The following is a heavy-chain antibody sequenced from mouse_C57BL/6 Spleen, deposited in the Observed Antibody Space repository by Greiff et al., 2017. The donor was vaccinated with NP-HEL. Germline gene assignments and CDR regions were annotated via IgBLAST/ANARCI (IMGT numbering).Heavy chain of an antibody. Sequence: QVQLKQSGAELAKPGASVKLSCKASGYTFTSYWMHWVKQRPGQGLEWIGYINPSSGYTKYNQKFKDKATLTADKSSSTAYMQLSSLTYEDSAVYYCARSYGSSYWYFEVWGTGTTVTVSS. V-gene: IGHV1-7*01. J-gene: IGHJ1*03. D-gene: IGHD1-1*01. CDR1: GYTFTSYW. CDR2: INPSSGYT. CDR3: ARSYGSSYWYFEV.